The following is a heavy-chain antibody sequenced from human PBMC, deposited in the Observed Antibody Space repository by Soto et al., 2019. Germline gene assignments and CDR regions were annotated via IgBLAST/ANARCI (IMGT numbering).Heavy chain of an antibody. CDR2: ISGSGGST. D-gene: IGHD3-3*01. CDR1: GFTFSSYA. Sequence: GGSLRLSCAASGFTFSSYAMSWVRQAPGKGLEWVSAISGSGGSTYYADSVKGRFTISRDNSKNTLYLQMNSLRAEDTAVYYCANFLEWLPVSFDYWGQGTLVTVSS. CDR3: ANFLEWLPVSFDY. V-gene: IGHV3-23*01. J-gene: IGHJ4*02.